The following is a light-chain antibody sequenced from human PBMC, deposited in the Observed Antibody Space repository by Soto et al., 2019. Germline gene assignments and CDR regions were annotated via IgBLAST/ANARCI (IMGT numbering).Light chain of an antibody. Sequence: SVQTQPRSASGSPGQRVTISCSGSSSNIGSNTVNWYQQLPGTAPKLLIYSNNQRPSGVPDRFSGSKSGTSASLAISGLQSEDEADYYCAAWDDSLNGYVFGTGTKVTVL. J-gene: IGLJ1*01. CDR3: AAWDDSLNGYV. V-gene: IGLV1-44*01. CDR2: SNN. CDR1: SSNIGSNT.